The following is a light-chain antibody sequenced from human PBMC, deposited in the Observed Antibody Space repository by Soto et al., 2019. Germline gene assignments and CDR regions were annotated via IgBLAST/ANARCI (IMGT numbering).Light chain of an antibody. CDR3: QQLNSYPRT. V-gene: IGKV1-9*01. J-gene: IGKJ3*01. CDR2: AAS. CDR1: QGISSY. Sequence: QLTQSPSSLSASVGDRVTITCRASQGISSYLAWYQQKPGKAPKLLIYAASTLQSGVPSRFSGSGSGTDFTLTITSLQSEDFATYYCQQLNSYPRTFGPGTKVDIK.